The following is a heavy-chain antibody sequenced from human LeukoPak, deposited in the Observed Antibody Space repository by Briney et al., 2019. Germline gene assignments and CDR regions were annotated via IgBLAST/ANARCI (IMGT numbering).Heavy chain of an antibody. CDR3: ARGEDGMDV. V-gene: IGHV5-51*01. CDR1: GFSLTSFW. J-gene: IGHJ6*02. D-gene: IGHD3-10*01. CDR2: IYPGDSDT. Sequence: GAPEIPRKGSGFSLTSFWIGWVGPIPGEGLEWMGIIYPGDSDTRYSPSFQGQVTISADKSISTAYLQWSSLKASDTAMYYCARGEDGMDVWGQGTTVTVSS.